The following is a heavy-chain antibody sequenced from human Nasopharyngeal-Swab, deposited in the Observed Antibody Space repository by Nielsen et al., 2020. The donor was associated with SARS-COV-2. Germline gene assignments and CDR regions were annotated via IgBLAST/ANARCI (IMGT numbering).Heavy chain of an antibody. D-gene: IGHD2-8*01. V-gene: IGHV3-30*18. CDR3: AKDHQLIRNYYYYDMDV. Sequence: VRQAPGKGLEWMAVISYDGIKKYYADSVKGRFTLPRDNSKNTLYLQMNSLRTEDTAVYYCAKDHQLIRNYYYYDMDVWGQGTTVTVSS. J-gene: IGHJ6*02. CDR2: ISYDGIKK.